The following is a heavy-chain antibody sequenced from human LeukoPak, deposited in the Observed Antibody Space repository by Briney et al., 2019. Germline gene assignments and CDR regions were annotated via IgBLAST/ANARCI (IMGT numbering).Heavy chain of an antibody. V-gene: IGHV3-30-3*01. J-gene: IGHJ4*02. Sequence: GGSLRLSCAASGFTFSSYAIHWVRQAPGKGLEWVAVISYDGSNKYYADSVKGRFTISRDNSKNTLYLQMNSLRAEDTAVYYCARETGGAVGSTDFDYWGQGTLVTVSS. D-gene: IGHD4-17*01. CDR1: GFTFSSYA. CDR3: ARETGGAVGSTDFDY. CDR2: ISYDGSNK.